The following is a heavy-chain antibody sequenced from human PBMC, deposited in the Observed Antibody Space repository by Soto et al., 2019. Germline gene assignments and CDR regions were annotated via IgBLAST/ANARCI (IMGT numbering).Heavy chain of an antibody. CDR2: INPNSGGT. V-gene: IGHV1-2*02. CDR3: ARAPRYYYDSSGYHTEFDP. J-gene: IGHJ5*02. CDR1: GYTFTGYY. D-gene: IGHD3-22*01. Sequence: ASVKVSCKASGYTFTGYYMHWVRQAPGQGLEWMGWINPNSGGTNYAQKFQGRVTMTGDTSISTAYMELSRLRSDDTAVYYCARAPRYYYDSSGYHTEFDPWGQGTLVTVSS.